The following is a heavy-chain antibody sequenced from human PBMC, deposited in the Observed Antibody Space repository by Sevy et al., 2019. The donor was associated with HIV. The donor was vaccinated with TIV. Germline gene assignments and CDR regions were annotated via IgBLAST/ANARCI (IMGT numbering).Heavy chain of an antibody. CDR2: IIPLFGTA. V-gene: IGHV1-69*13. CDR1: GGTFGSYA. J-gene: IGHJ4*02. Sequence: ASVKVSCKASGGTFGSYAISWVRQAPGQRLEWMGGIIPLFGTANYAQKFQGRVTITADESTSTAYMELSSLRSEDTAVYYCARGARGYSGYDSYYFDYWGQGTLVTVSS. D-gene: IGHD5-12*01. CDR3: ARGARGYSGYDSYYFDY.